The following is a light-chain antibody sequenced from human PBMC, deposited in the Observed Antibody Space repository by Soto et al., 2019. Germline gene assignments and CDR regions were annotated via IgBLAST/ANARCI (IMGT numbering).Light chain of an antibody. Sequence: QLVLTQPPSVSGAPGQRVTISCTGSSSNIGAGYDVHWYQQLPGTAPKLLIYGNSNRPSGVPDRFSGSKSGTSASLAITGLQAEDEADYYCQSYDSSPSRVVFGGGTKVTVL. CDR1: SSNIGAGYD. CDR3: QSYDSSPSRVV. J-gene: IGLJ2*01. V-gene: IGLV1-40*01. CDR2: GNS.